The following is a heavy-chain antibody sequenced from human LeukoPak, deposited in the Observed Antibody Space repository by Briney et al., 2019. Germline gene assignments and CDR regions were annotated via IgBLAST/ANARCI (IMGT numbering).Heavy chain of an antibody. CDR3: AKDISRDYYDSSGYPVY. CDR1: GFTFRSFA. V-gene: IGHV3-9*01. D-gene: IGHD3-22*01. J-gene: IGHJ4*02. Sequence: GGSLRLSCAASGFTFRSFAMTWVRQAPGKGLEWVSGISWNSGSIGYADSVKGRFTISRDNAKNSLYLQMNSLRAEDTALYYCAKDISRDYYDSSGYPVYWGQGTLVTVSS. CDR2: ISWNSGSI.